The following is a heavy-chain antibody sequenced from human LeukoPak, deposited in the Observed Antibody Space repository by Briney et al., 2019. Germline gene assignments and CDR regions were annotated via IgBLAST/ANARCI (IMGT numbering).Heavy chain of an antibody. CDR3: AKGGRGSYYPFDY. J-gene: IGHJ4*02. Sequence: PGRSLRLSCAASGFTFDDYTMHWVRQAPGKGLEWVSLISWDGGSTYYADSVKGRFTISRDNSKNSLYLQMNSLRTEDTALYYCAKGGRGSYYPFDYWGQGTLVTVSS. CDR1: GFTFDDYT. CDR2: ISWDGGST. V-gene: IGHV3-43*01. D-gene: IGHD1-26*01.